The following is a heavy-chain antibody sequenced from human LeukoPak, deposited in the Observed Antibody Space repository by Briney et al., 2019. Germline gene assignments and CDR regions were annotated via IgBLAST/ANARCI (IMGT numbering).Heavy chain of an antibody. CDR3: ARGLGPYSRGY. J-gene: IGHJ4*02. V-gene: IGHV3-21*01. Sequence: GGSLRLSCAASGFTFSNAWMSWVRQAPGKGLEWVSSISSSSSYIYYADSVKGRFAISRDNAKNSLYLQMNSLRAEDTAVYYCARGLGPYSRGYWGQGTLVTVSS. CDR2: ISSSSSYI. D-gene: IGHD5-18*01. CDR1: GFTFSNAW.